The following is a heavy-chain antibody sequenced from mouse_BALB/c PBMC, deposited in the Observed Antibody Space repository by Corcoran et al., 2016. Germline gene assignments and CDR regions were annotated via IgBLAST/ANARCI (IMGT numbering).Heavy chain of an antibody. D-gene: IGHD6-1*01. CDR2: INTYTGEP. Sequence: QIQLVQSGPELRKPGETVKISCKASGYIFTNYGMHWVKQAPGKGLKWMGWINTYTGEPTYADDFKGRFAFSLETSASTAYLQINNLKNEDTATYFCARAPLHYYAMDYWGQGTSVTVSS. CDR3: ARAPLHYYAMDY. CDR1: GYIFTNYG. V-gene: IGHV9-3-1*01. J-gene: IGHJ4*01.